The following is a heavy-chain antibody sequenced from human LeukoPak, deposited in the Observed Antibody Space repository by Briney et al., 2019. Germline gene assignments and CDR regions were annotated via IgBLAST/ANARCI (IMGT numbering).Heavy chain of an antibody. J-gene: IGHJ5*02. Sequence: ASVKVSCKASGYTFTSYDINWVRQATGQGFEWMGWMNPNRGNTGYAQKFQGRVTMTRNTSISTAYMELSSLRSEDTAVYYCARGSYYDFWSGYLYNWFDPWGQGTLVTVSS. CDR2: MNPNRGNT. V-gene: IGHV1-8*01. D-gene: IGHD3-3*01. CDR1: GYTFTSYD. CDR3: ARGSYYDFWSGYLYNWFDP.